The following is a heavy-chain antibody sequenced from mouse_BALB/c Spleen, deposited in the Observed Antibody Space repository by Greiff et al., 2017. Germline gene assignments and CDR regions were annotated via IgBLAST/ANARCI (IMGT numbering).Heavy chain of an antibody. CDR2: ISYSGST. J-gene: IGHJ1*01. CDR3: ARCPDGYSSYWYFDV. V-gene: IGHV3-2*02. D-gene: IGHD2-3*01. CDR1: GYSITSDYA. Sequence: EVQLVESGPGLVKPSQSLSLTCTVTGYSITSDYAWNWIRQFPGNKLEWMGYISYSGSTSYNPSLKSRISITRDTSKNQFFLQLNSVTTEDTATYYCARCPDGYSSYWYFDVWGAGTTVTVSS.